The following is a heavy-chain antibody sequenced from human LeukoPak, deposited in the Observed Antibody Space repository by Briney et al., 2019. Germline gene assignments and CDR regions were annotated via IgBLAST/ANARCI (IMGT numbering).Heavy chain of an antibody. CDR1: GFTFSNAW. V-gene: IGHV3-15*01. J-gene: IGHJ4*02. Sequence: GGSLRLSCAASGFTFSNAWMSWVRQAPGKGLEWVGRIKSKTDGGTTDYAAPVKGGFTISRDDSKNTLYLQMNSLKTEDTAVYYCTTDNPLGVEGLDYWGQGTLVTVSS. CDR2: IKSKTDGGTT. D-gene: IGHD2-8*01. CDR3: TTDNPLGVEGLDY.